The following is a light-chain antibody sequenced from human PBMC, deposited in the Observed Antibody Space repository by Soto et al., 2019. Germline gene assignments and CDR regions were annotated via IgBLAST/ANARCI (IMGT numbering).Light chain of an antibody. CDR3: AAWDDSLNGPV. V-gene: IGLV1-44*01. J-gene: IGLJ2*01. Sequence: QSVLTQPPSASGTPGQRVTISCSGSSSNIGSDTVKWYQHLPGTAPKLLIYSNNQRPSGVPDRFSGSKSGTSASLAISGLLSEDEADYYCAAWDDSLNGPVFGGGTKLTVL. CDR2: SNN. CDR1: SSNIGSDT.